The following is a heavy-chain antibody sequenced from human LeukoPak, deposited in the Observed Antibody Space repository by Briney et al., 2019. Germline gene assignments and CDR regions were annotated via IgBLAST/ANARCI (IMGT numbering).Heavy chain of an antibody. CDR2: INHLGNN. CDR1: GGSISSSSYY. CDR3: ARGSPKLDS. Sequence: SETLSLTCTVSGGSISSSSYYWGWIRQAPGKGLEWIGEINHLGNNKKSPPLKGRVTLSVDTSKNQFSLKLTSVTAADTAVYYCARGSPKLDSWGQGTPVTVSS. J-gene: IGHJ5*01. V-gene: IGHV4-39*07.